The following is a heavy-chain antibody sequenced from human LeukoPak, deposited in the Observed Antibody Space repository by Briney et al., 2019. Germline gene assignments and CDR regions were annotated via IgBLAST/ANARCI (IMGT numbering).Heavy chain of an antibody. CDR1: GFSLSTSGVG. Sequence: ESGPTLVKPTQTLTLTCTFSGFSLSTSGVGVGWIRQPPGKALEWLALIYWNDDKRYSPSLKSRLTITKDTSKNQVVLTMTNMDPVDTATYYCAHRRGAARPFIPVYYFDYWGQGTLVTVSS. V-gene: IGHV2-5*01. D-gene: IGHD6-6*01. CDR2: IYWNDDK. CDR3: AHRRGAARPFIPVYYFDY. J-gene: IGHJ4*02.